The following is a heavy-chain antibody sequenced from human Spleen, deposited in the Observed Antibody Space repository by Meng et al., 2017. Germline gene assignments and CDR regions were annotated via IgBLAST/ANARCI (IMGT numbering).Heavy chain of an antibody. D-gene: IGHD4-17*01. CDR2: IYHSGTT. Sequence: QVKLQESGPGRVKLSGTLSLTCAVSGASISSYNWWSWVRQPPGKGLEWIGEIYHSGTTNYNPSLKSRITISVDKSKNQFSLRLTSVTAADTAVYYCARVLEDTVTTFDYWGQGTLVTVSS. J-gene: IGHJ4*02. V-gene: IGHV4-4*02. CDR3: ARVLEDTVTTFDY. CDR1: GASISSYNW.